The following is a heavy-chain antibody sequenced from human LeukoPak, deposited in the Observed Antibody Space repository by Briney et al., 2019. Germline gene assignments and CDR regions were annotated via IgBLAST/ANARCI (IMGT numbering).Heavy chain of an antibody. Sequence: GGSLRLSCAASGSTFSDHYMDWVRQAPGKGLEWVGRTGNRADSYTTEYAASVRGRFTISRDDSENSLYLQMNSLKTEDTALYYCTRGHSTVSIYAFDIWGQGTMITVSS. V-gene: IGHV3-72*01. D-gene: IGHD5-18*01. J-gene: IGHJ3*02. CDR3: TRGHSTVSIYAFDI. CDR1: GSTFSDHY. CDR2: TGNRADSYTT.